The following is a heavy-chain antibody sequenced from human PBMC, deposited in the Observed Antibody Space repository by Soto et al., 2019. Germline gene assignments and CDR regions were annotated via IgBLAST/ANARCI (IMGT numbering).Heavy chain of an antibody. D-gene: IGHD1-20*01. CDR3: AREGRSNWNDDQAFDI. CDR2: FDPEDGET. J-gene: IGHJ3*02. Sequence: ASVKVSCKVSGYTLTELSMHWVRQAPGKGLEWMGGFDPEDGETIYAQKFQGRVTMTEDTSTDTAYMELSSLRSEDTAVYYCAREGRSNWNDDQAFDIWGQGTMVTVSS. V-gene: IGHV1-24*01. CDR1: GYTLTELS.